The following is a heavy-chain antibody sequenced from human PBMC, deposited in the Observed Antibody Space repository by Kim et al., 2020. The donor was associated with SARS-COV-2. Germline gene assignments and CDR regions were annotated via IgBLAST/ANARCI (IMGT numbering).Heavy chain of an antibody. D-gene: IGHD3-22*01. Sequence: GGSLRLSCAASGFTFSNYHMHWVRQGPGKGLEWVAVISYDGRNKYYADSVKGRFTISRDNSRNTVYLQTNTLRAEDTAVYYCASVVTTSRYYYYGMDVWGQGTTVTLSS. J-gene: IGHJ6*02. CDR3: ASVVTTSRYYYYGMDV. CDR1: GFTFSNYH. V-gene: IGHV3-30*03. CDR2: ISYDGRNK.